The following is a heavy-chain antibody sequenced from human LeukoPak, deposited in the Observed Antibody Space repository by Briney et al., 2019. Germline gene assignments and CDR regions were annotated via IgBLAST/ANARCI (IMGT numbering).Heavy chain of an antibody. Sequence: SETLSLTCTVSGGSISSYYWSWIRQPPGKGLEWIGYIYNSGSTNYDPSLKSRVTISVDTSKHQFSLKLSSVTAADTAVYYCASLRFYYNWNDIDYWGQGTLVTVSS. CDR2: IYNSGST. CDR1: GGSISSYY. J-gene: IGHJ4*02. V-gene: IGHV4-59*08. CDR3: ASLRFYYNWNDIDY. D-gene: IGHD1-1*01.